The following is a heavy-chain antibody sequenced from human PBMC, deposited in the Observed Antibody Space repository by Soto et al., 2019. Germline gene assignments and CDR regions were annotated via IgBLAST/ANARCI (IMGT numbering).Heavy chain of an antibody. CDR1: GFTFSSYA. V-gene: IGHV3-30-3*01. Sequence: GGSLRLSCAASGFTFSSYAMHWVRQAPGKGLGWVAVISYDGGNKYYADSVKGRFTISRDNSKNTLYLQMNSLRAEDTAVYYCARGGYYYDSSGYYGPPGYWGQGTLVTVSS. CDR2: ISYDGGNK. D-gene: IGHD3-22*01. J-gene: IGHJ4*02. CDR3: ARGGYYYDSSGYYGPPGY.